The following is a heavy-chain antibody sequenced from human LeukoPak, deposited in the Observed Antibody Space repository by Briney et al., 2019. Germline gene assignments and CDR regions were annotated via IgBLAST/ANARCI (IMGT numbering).Heavy chain of an antibody. CDR2: LYSGGST. J-gene: IGHJ4*02. Sequence: GGSLRLSCTASGFTVSNNYMNWVRQAPGKGLEWVSSLYSGGSTYYADSTQGRFTISRDSSTNTVFLQISNLKIEDTAVYYCARGARSLRFFDFWGQRALVTVSS. CDR3: ARGARSLRFFDF. CDR1: GFTVSNNY. V-gene: IGHV3-53*01.